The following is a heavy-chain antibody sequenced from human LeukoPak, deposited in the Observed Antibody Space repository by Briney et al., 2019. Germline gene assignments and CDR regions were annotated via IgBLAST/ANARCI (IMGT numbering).Heavy chain of an antibody. J-gene: IGHJ6*03. D-gene: IGHD3-3*01. CDR2: ISGSSGTI. CDR1: GFTFSSYS. CDR3: ARRSDFWVLYYMDI. Sequence: GGSLRLSCVASGFTFSSYSMKWVRQAPGKGLEWVSYISGSSGTIYYADSVKGRFTISRDNAKNSLYLQMNSLRAEDTAVYYCARRSDFWVLYYMDIWGKGTTVTVSS. V-gene: IGHV3-48*01.